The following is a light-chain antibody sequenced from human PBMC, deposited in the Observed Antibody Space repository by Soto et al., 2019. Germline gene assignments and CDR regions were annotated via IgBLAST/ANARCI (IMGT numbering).Light chain of an antibody. CDR2: LGS. CDR1: QSLLHSNGYNY. V-gene: IGKV2-28*01. J-gene: IGKJ1*01. Sequence: DIVLTQSPLSLPVTPGEPSSISCRSSQSLLHSNGYNYLDWYLQKPGQSPQLLIYLGSNRASGVPDRVSGSGSGTDFTRKISRVEAEDVGVYYCMQPLQSWTFGQGTKVEIK. CDR3: MQPLQSWT.